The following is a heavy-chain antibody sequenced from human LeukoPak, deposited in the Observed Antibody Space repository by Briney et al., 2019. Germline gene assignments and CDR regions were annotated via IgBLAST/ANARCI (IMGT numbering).Heavy chain of an antibody. V-gene: IGHV3-64*01. CDR1: GFTFSNYA. J-gene: IGHJ6*03. CDR3: AKGGGYEAQYYYYYLDV. CDR2: ISSNGGST. Sequence: GGSLRLSCAASGFTFSNYAMHWVRQAPGKGLEYVSAISSNGGSTYYANSVKGRFTISRDNSKNTLYLQMKSLRAEDTAVYYCAKGGGYEAQYYYYYLDVWGKGTTVTISS. D-gene: IGHD5-12*01.